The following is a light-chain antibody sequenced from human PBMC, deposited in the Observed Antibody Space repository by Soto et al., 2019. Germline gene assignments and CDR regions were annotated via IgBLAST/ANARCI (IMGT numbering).Light chain of an antibody. CDR1: QSISSW. Sequence: DIQMTQSPSTLSASVGDRVTITCRASQSISSWLAWYQQKPGKAPKLLIYDASSLESGVPSRFSGSGSGTELTLTISGLQPDDFATYYCQQYNSWTFGQGTKVDIK. CDR2: DAS. V-gene: IGKV1-5*01. J-gene: IGKJ1*01. CDR3: QQYNSWT.